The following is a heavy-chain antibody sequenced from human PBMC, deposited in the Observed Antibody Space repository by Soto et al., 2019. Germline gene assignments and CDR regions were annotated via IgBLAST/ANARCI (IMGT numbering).Heavy chain of an antibody. V-gene: IGHV3-23*01. CDR3: ARRGPGTYFDY. CDR1: GFTFSSYA. D-gene: IGHD6-13*01. Sequence: EVQLLDSGGGLVQPGGSLRLSCAASGFTFSSYAMNWVRQAPGKGLEWVSVISGSGDSTYYADSVKGRFTISRDNSKNTLYLQMNSLSAEDTALYYCARRGPGTYFDYWGQGTLVTVSS. CDR2: ISGSGDST. J-gene: IGHJ4*02.